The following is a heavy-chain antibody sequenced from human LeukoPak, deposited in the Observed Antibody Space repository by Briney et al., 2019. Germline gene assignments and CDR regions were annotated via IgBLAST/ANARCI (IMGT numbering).Heavy chain of an antibody. V-gene: IGHV1-8*01. CDR3: ARDLAYIVATDFYFDY. CDR2: MNPNSGNT. Sequence: ASVKVSCKASGYTFTSYDINWVRQATGQGLEWMGWMNPNSGNTGYAQKFQGRVTMTRNTSISTAYMELSSLRSEDTAVYYCARDLAYIVATDFYFDYWGQGTLVTVSS. J-gene: IGHJ4*02. D-gene: IGHD5-12*01. CDR1: GYTFTSYD.